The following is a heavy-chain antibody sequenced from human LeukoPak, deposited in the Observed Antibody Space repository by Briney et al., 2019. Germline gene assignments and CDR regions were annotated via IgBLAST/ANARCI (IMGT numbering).Heavy chain of an antibody. V-gene: IGHV4-34*01. D-gene: IGHD3-16*01. Sequence: SETLSLTCAVYGGSFSGDYWSWIRQPPGKGLEWIGEINHSGSTNYNPSLKSRVTISVDTSKNQFSLKLSSVTAADTAVYYCARGCIPSWGRHYYFDYWGQGTLVTVSS. CDR1: GGSFSGDY. CDR3: ARGCIPSWGRHYYFDY. CDR2: INHSGST. J-gene: IGHJ4*02.